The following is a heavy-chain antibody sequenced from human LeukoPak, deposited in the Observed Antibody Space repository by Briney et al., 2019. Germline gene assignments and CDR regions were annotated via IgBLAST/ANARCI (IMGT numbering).Heavy chain of an antibody. D-gene: IGHD3-10*01. CDR1: GFTFDDYA. V-gene: IGHV3-9*01. Sequence: GGSLRLSCAASGFTFDDYAMHWVRQAPGKGLEWVSGISWNSGSIGYADSVKGRFTISRDNAKNSLYLQMNSLRAEDTALYYCAKGGGPDYYGLGSCSAVSVFFDYWGQGTLVTVSS. CDR2: ISWNSGSI. J-gene: IGHJ4*02. CDR3: AKGGGPDYYGLGSCSAVSVFFDY.